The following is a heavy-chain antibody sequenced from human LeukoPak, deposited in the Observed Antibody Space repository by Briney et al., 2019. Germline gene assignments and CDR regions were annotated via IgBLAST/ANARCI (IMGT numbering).Heavy chain of an antibody. Sequence: PGGSLRLSCAASGFTFSSYWMSWVRQAPGKGLEWEANIEQDGSEKYYVDSVKGRFTISRDNAKNSLYLQMNSLRAEDTAVYYCARVYIDSSGWYGYYYYYMDVWGKGTTVTISS. D-gene: IGHD6-19*01. CDR1: GFTFSSYW. V-gene: IGHV3-7*01. CDR2: IEQDGSEK. J-gene: IGHJ6*03. CDR3: ARVYIDSSGWYGYYYYYMDV.